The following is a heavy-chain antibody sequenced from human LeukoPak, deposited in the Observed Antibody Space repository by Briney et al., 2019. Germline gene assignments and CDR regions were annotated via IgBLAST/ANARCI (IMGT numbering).Heavy chain of an antibody. D-gene: IGHD3-22*01. CDR2: ISYDGSNK. Sequence: GRSLRLSCAASGFTFSSYSMHWVRQAPGKGLEWVAVISYDGSNKYYAYSVKGRFTISRDNSKNTLYLQMNSLSAGDTVVYYCESEGPPYDSLDYWGQGTLVTVSS. J-gene: IGHJ4*02. V-gene: IGHV3-30*04. CDR3: ESEGPPYDSLDY. CDR1: GFTFSSYS.